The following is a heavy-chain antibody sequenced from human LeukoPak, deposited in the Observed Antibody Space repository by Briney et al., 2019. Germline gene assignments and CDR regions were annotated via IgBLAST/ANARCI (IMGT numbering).Heavy chain of an antibody. CDR1: GFIFADFT. V-gene: IGHV3-9*01. Sequence: GRSLRLSCAASGFIFADFTLHWVRLPPGKGLEWISGIGWHGGAIGYADSVKGRFSISRDNAKNSLYLQMNSLTAEDTALYFCAKDRSTRSSYGDAFDIWGQRTVVTVSS. J-gene: IGHJ3*02. D-gene: IGHD6-6*01. CDR3: AKDRSTRSSYGDAFDI. CDR2: IGWHGGAI.